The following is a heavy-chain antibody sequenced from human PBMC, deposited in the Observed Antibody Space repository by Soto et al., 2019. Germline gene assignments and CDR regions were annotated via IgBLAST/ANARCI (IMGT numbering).Heavy chain of an antibody. J-gene: IGHJ5*02. V-gene: IGHV4-30-2*01. CDR2: IYHSGST. CDR1: GGSISSGGYS. CDR3: AREAYSSSWHNWFDP. D-gene: IGHD6-13*01. Sequence: SETLSLTCAVSGGSISSGGYSWSWIRQPPGKGLEWIGYIYHSGSTYYNPSLKSRVTISVDRSKNQFSLKLSSVTAADTAVYYCAREAYSSSWHNWFDPWGQGTLVTVSS.